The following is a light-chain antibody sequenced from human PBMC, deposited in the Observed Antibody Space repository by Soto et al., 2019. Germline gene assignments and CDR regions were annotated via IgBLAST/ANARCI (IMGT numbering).Light chain of an antibody. Sequence: QSVLTQPASVSGSPGQSITISCTGTSSDVGGYNYVSWYQHHPGKAPKLMIYDVSNRPSGVSNRFSGSKSGNTASLTISGLQAEDEADYYCSSYTRSSTLHVFGTGTKLTVL. CDR1: SSDVGGYNY. V-gene: IGLV2-14*03. CDR2: DVS. J-gene: IGLJ1*01. CDR3: SSYTRSSTLHV.